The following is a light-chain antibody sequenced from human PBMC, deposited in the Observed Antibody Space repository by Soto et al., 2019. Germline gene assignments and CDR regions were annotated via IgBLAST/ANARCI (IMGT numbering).Light chain of an antibody. CDR3: QQYNSYWT. V-gene: IGKV1-5*01. J-gene: IGKJ1*01. CDR2: DAS. CDR1: QSISSW. Sequence: VQMTQSPSTLSASVVDRVTITCRASQSISSWLPWYQQKPGKAPKLLIYDASSLESGVPSGFSGSGSGTEFTLTISSLQPDDFATYYSQQYNSYWTFGQGTKVDI.